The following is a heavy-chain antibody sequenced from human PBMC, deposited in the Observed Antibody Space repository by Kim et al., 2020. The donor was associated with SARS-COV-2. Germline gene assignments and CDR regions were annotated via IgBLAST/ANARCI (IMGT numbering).Heavy chain of an antibody. J-gene: IGHJ4*02. CDR1: GGSISSSSYY. D-gene: IGHD6-19*01. V-gene: IGHV4-39*01. CDR3: AGNGGGWYVY. CDR2: IYYSGST. Sequence: SETLSLTCTVSGGSISSSSYYWGWIRQPPGKGLEWIGSIYYSGSTYYNPSLKSRVTISVDTSKNQFSLKLSAVTAADTAVYYCAGNGGGWYVYWGQGTLVTVSS.